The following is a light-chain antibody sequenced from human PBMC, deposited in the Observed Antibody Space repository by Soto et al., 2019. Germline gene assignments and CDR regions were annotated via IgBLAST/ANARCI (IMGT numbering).Light chain of an antibody. CDR3: HPYENLHT. CDR2: DAS. Sequence: QITQYHYALSAFMGYIVSITCRASQTISSWLAWYQQKPGRAPKLLIYDASNLEAGVPSRFRGSGSGTDFTFTISRLQTEDIATYYCHPYENLHTFGQVRRLEI. V-gene: IGKV1-33*01. J-gene: IGKJ5*01. CDR1: QTISSW.